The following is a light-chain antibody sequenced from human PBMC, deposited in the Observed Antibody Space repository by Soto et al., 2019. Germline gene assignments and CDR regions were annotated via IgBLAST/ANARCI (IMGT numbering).Light chain of an antibody. V-gene: IGKV3-11*01. CDR2: DAS. CDR3: QQRTDRPPWT. J-gene: IGKJ1*01. Sequence: EIGVTQSPATLSLSPGERATLSCRASQSIGLAIAWYQHKPGQAPRLLIFDASQRATGIPARFRGSGSGTDFTLSISSLEPEDFAVYYCQQRTDRPPWTFAQGTKVDIK. CDR1: QSIGLA.